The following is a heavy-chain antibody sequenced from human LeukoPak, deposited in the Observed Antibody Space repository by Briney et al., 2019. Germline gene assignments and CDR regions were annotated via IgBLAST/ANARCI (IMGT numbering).Heavy chain of an antibody. J-gene: IGHJ4*02. CDR2: ISTTGSSI. CDR3: ARDEEVVAATLDY. CDR1: GFTFSSYE. D-gene: IGHD2-15*01. Sequence: GSLRLSCAASGFTFSSYEMNWVRQAPGKGLEWVSYISTTGSSIYYADSVKGRFTISRDNVKNLLYLQMNSLRAEDTAVYYCARDEEVVAATLDYWGQGTLVTVSS. V-gene: IGHV3-48*03.